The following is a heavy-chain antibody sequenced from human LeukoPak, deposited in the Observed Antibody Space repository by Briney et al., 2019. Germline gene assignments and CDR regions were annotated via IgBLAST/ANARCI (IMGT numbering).Heavy chain of an antibody. CDR1: GFTFSNNW. CDR3: AMIKEG. Sequence: QPGGSLGLFCAASGFTFSNNWMHWVPHAPGKGRVWVSRISSEGRTTTYADSVKGRFTISRDKAKNTLYLQMNSLRAEDTAVYYCAMIKEGWGQGTLVTVSS. V-gene: IGHV3-74*01. D-gene: IGHD3-22*01. CDR2: ISSEGRTT. J-gene: IGHJ4*02.